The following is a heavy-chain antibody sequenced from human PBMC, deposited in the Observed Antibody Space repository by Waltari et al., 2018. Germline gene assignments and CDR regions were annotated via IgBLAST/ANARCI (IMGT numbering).Heavy chain of an antibody. CDR2: IYHSGST. CDR3: ARAGDSYGYYYYYYMDV. V-gene: IGHV4-38-2*02. J-gene: IGHJ6*03. D-gene: IGHD5-18*01. CDR1: GYSISSGYY. Sequence: QVQLQESGPGLVKPSETLSLTCTVSGYSISSGYYWGWIRQPPGKGLEWIGSIYHSGSTYYNPSLKSRVTLSVDTSKNQFSLKLSSVTAADTAVYYCARAGDSYGYYYYYYMDVWGKGTTVTISS.